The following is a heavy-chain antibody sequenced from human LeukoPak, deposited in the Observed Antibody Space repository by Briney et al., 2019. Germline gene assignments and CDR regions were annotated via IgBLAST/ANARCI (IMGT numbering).Heavy chain of an antibody. Sequence: GRSLRLSCAASGFTFSSYGMHWVRQAPGKGLEWVAVIWYDGSNKYYADSVKGRFAISRDNSKNTLYLQMNSLRAEDTAVYYCARDMSGSLDYWGQGTLVTVSS. CDR2: IWYDGSNK. J-gene: IGHJ4*02. CDR1: GFTFSSYG. V-gene: IGHV3-33*01. D-gene: IGHD1-26*01. CDR3: ARDMSGSLDY.